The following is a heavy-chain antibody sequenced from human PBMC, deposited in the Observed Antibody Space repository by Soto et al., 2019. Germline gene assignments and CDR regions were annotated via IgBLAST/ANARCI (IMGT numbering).Heavy chain of an antibody. J-gene: IGHJ4*02. Sequence: ASVKVSCKASGYTFTGYYMHWVRQAPGQGLEWMGWINPNSGGTNYAQKFQGRVTMTEDTSTDTAYMELSSLRSEDTAVYYCATEWRIAVAAPSGFFDYWGQGTLVTVSS. CDR3: ATEWRIAVAAPSGFFDY. CDR1: GYTFTGYY. V-gene: IGHV1-2*02. D-gene: IGHD6-19*01. CDR2: INPNSGGT.